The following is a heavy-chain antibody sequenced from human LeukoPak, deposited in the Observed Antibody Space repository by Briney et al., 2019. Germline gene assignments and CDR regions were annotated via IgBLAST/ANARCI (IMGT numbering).Heavy chain of an antibody. D-gene: IGHD3-10*01. CDR1: GGALSGFY. CDR2: INPSGST. Sequence: SETLSLTCAVHGGALSGFYWSWIRQSPGKGLEWIGEINPSGSTIYNPSLKSRLTMSVDTTMSHFSLNLTSVTAADTAVYYCAKKRITMIRGAPFDPWGQGTLVTVSS. J-gene: IGHJ5*02. V-gene: IGHV4-34*01. CDR3: AKKRITMIRGAPFDP.